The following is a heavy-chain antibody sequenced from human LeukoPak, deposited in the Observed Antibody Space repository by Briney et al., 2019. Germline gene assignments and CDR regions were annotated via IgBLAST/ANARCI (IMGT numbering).Heavy chain of an antibody. CDR1: GYIFDIYA. V-gene: IGHV7-4-1*02. D-gene: IGHD1-1*01. Sequence: PWASVKVSCKASGYIFDIYAMIWVRQAPGQGLELMGWINTNTGNPTYAQGFTGRFVFSLDTSVSTAYLQISSLKAEDTAVYYCARDYSLTLGTTTYFQHWGQGTLVTVSS. CDR3: ARDYSLTLGTTTYFQH. CDR2: INTNTGNP. J-gene: IGHJ1*01.